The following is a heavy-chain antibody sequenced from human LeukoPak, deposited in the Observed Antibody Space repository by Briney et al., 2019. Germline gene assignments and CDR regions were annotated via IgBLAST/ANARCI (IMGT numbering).Heavy chain of an antibody. CDR3: ARGGSYLEWFDP. D-gene: IGHD6-6*01. J-gene: IGHJ5*02. V-gene: IGHV4-59*02. CDR1: GGSVSRYY. CDR2: MYYSGST. Sequence: SETLSLTCTVSGGSVSRYYWSWIRQPPGKGLEWIGYMYYSGSTSYNPSLKSQVTISVDTSKNQFSLRLSSVTAADTAVYYCARGGSYLEWFDPWGQGTLVTVSS.